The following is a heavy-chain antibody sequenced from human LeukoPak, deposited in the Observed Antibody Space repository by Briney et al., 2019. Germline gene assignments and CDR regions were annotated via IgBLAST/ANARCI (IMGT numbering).Heavy chain of an antibody. CDR1: GYTFTSYG. CDR3: ARDRQTVVVIGSDAFDI. Sequence: ASVKVSCKASGYTFTSYGISWVRQAPGQGLEWMGWISAYNGNTNYAQKFQGRVTMTTDTSTSTAYMELRSLRSDGTAVYYCARDRQTVVVIGSDAFDIWGQGTMVTVSS. D-gene: IGHD3-22*01. J-gene: IGHJ3*02. V-gene: IGHV1-18*01. CDR2: ISAYNGNT.